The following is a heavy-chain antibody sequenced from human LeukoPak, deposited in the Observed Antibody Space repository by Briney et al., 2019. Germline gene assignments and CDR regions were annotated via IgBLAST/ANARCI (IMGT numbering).Heavy chain of an antibody. CDR2: IYTSGST. D-gene: IGHD3-22*01. Sequence: KPSDTLSLTCTVSGGFISSYYWSWIRQPAGKGLEWIGRIYTSGSTNYNPSLKSRVTMSVDTSKNQFSLKLSSVTAADTAVYYCARDEKWLSLGYYYYMDVWGKGTTVTVSS. V-gene: IGHV4-4*07. J-gene: IGHJ6*03. CDR3: ARDEKWLSLGYYYYMDV. CDR1: GGFISSYY.